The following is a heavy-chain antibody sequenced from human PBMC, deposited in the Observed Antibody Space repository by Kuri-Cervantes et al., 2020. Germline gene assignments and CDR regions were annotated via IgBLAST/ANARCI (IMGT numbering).Heavy chain of an antibody. CDR3: ASDYYGSGSCPFEYFQH. D-gene: IGHD3-10*01. J-gene: IGHJ1*01. Sequence: SETLSLTCTVSGGSISSSSYYWGWIRQPPGKGLEWIGSIYHSGSTNYNPSLKSRVTISVDTSKNQFYLKLSSVTAADTAVYYCASDYYGSGSCPFEYFQHWGQGTLVTVSS. CDR1: GGSISSSSYY. V-gene: IGHV4-39*07. CDR2: IYHSGST.